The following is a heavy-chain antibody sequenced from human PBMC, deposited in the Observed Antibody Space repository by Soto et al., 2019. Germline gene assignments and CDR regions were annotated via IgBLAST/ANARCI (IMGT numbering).Heavy chain of an antibody. J-gene: IGHJ4*02. CDR3: ARLSGFPSGQGGEYFFDF. CDR2: FLPIFNTP. D-gene: IGHD3-10*01. Sequence: QVRLVQSAAELKKTGSSVKVSCKASGGTLTNSPISWERQAPGQGLEWMGGFLPIFNTPNYAQEFHDRVTITADEFTTTAYMELTNLRSEDKAVYYCARLSGFPSGQGGEYFFDFWGQGTPVIVSS. CDR1: GGTLTNSP. V-gene: IGHV1-69*01.